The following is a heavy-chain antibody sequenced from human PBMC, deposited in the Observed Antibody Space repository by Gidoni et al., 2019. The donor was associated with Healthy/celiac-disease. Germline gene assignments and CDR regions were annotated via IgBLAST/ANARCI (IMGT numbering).Heavy chain of an antibody. CDR2: IYYSGST. J-gene: IGHJ3*02. CDR1: GGSISSSRYY. V-gene: IGHV4-39*01. D-gene: IGHD2-2*01. Sequence: QLQLQESGPGLVKPSETLSLTCTVSGGSISSSRYYWGWIRQPPGQGLEWIGHIYYSGSTYYNPSLKSRVTISVDTSKNQFSLKLSSVTAADTAVYYCARLGACSSTSCYAFDIWGQGTMVTVSS. CDR3: ARLGACSSTSCYAFDI.